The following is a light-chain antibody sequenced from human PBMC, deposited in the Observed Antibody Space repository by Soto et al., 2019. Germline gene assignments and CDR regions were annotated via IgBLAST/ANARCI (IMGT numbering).Light chain of an antibody. CDR3: CSYGGSFYV. CDR1: SSDVGGYNY. J-gene: IGLJ1*01. V-gene: IGLV2-11*01. Sequence: QSALTQPHSVSGSPGQSVAISCSGTSSDVGGYNYVSWYQQHPGKAPKLIIFDVNKRPSGVPDRFSGSKSGNTASLTISGLQADDEADYYCCSYGGSFYVVGTGTKLTVL. CDR2: DVN.